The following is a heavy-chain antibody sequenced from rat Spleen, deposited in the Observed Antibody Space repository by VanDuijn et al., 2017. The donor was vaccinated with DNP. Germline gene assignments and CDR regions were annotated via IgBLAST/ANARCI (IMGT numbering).Heavy chain of an antibody. CDR1: GFTFSNFP. D-gene: IGHD1-12*03. J-gene: IGHJ3*01. Sequence: EVQLVESGGGLVQPGGSMRLSCPASGFTFSNFPMAWVRQAPTKGLEWVASISTSGVVTYYRDSVKGRFTISRDNAENTLYLQMNSLRSEDTATYYCTTERTFCFYYDGSSPNWFAYWGQGTLVTVSS. CDR3: TTERTFCFYYDGSSPNWFAY. CDR2: ISTSGVVT. V-gene: IGHV5-46*01.